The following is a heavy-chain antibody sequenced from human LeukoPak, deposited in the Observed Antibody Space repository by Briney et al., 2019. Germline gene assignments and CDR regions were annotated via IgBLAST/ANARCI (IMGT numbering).Heavy chain of an antibody. D-gene: IGHD6-13*01. V-gene: IGHV3-7*03. Sequence: GGSLRLSCAASGFTFSSYWMSWVRQAPGKGLEWVANIKQDGSEKYYVDSVEGRFTISRDNAKNSLYLQMNSLRAEDTAVYYCARDGPGIAAAAPRYWGQGTLVTVSS. CDR1: GFTFSSYW. CDR2: IKQDGSEK. J-gene: IGHJ4*02. CDR3: ARDGPGIAAAAPRY.